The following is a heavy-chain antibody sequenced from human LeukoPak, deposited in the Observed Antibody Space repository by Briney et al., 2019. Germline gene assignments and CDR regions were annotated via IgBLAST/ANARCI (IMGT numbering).Heavy chain of an antibody. CDR2: ISGSGGST. J-gene: IGHJ4*02. Sequence: PGGSLRLSCADSGFTFRYYSKNGVHQAPGKGLEWVSAISGSGGSTYSADSVKGRFCISRDNSKNTLYLQVNSLRAEDTAVDYCAKHSPRARALDYWGQGSLVTVSS. V-gene: IGHV3-23*01. D-gene: IGHD1-26*01. CDR1: GFTFRYYS. CDR3: AKHSPRARALDY.